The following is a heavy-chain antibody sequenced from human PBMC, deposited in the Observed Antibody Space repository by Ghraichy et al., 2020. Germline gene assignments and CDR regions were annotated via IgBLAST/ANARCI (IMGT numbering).Heavy chain of an antibody. J-gene: IGHJ6*02. Sequence: SETLSLTCTVSGGSISSYYWSWIRQPPGKGLEWIGYIYYSGSTNYNPSLKSRVTISVDTSKNQFSLKLSSVTAADTAVYYCARDQFRESGYYGIDVWGQGTTVTVSS. CDR1: GGSISSYY. CDR2: IYYSGST. CDR3: ARDQFRESGYYGIDV. D-gene: IGHD5-24*01. V-gene: IGHV4-59*01.